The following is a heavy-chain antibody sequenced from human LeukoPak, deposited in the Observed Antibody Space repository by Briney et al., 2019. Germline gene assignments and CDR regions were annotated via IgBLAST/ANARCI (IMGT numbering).Heavy chain of an antibody. D-gene: IGHD3-3*01. Sequence: QPGGSLRLSCEASGITFSSYAMHWVRQAPGKGLEWVAVMWSDGSNKYYEDSVKGRFTISRDNSESTVFLQMNSLRAEDTGVYYCASGPHYDLSPQLHYWGQGTLVTVSS. J-gene: IGHJ4*02. CDR1: GITFSSYA. V-gene: IGHV3-33*01. CDR3: ASGPHYDLSPQLHY. CDR2: MWSDGSNK.